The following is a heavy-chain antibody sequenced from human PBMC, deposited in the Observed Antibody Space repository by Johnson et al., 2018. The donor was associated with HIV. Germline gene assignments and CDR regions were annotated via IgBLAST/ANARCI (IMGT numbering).Heavy chain of an antibody. CDR3: AKTQWVSSGAFDI. Sequence: QVQLVESGGGVDQPGRSLRLSCAASGFTFSSYGMHWVRQAPGKGLEWVAFISSDGSNKYFAVSVTGRFSISRDNSKNTLYLQMNSLTAEDTAVYYCAKTQWVSSGAFDIWGQGTMVTVSS. D-gene: IGHD3-3*01. J-gene: IGHJ3*02. CDR1: GFTFSSYG. CDR2: ISSDGSNK. V-gene: IGHV3-30*18.